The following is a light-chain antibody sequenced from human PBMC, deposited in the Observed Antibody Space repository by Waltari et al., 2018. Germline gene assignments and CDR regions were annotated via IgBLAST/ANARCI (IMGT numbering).Light chain of an antibody. CDR1: QSISSW. CDR3: QQYDSYSYS. J-gene: IGKJ2*03. V-gene: IGKV1-5*03. CDR2: KAS. Sequence: DIQMTQSPSTLSASVGDRVTITCRASQSISSWLAWFQQKPGKAPKLLIYKASNLESGVPSRFSSSGSGTEFTLTISSLQPDDFATYYCQQYDSYSYSFGQGTKLEIK.